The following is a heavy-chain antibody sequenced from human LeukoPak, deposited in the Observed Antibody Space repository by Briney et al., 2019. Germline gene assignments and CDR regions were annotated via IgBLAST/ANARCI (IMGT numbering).Heavy chain of an antibody. CDR2: IIPIFGTA. CDR1: GGTFSRYA. V-gene: IGHV1-69*13. J-gene: IGHJ4*02. D-gene: IGHD5-12*01. CDR3: ARAYSGYDFFDY. Sequence: SVKVSCKASGGTFSRYAISWVRQAPGQGLEWMGGIIPIFGTANYAQKFQGRVTITADESTSTAYMEVSSLGSEDTAVYYCARAYSGYDFFDYWGQGILVTVSS.